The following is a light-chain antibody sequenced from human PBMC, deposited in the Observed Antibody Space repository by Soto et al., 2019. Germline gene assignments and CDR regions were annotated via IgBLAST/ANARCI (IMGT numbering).Light chain of an antibody. J-gene: IGKJ1*01. V-gene: IGKV3-20*01. CDR1: QSLNSNS. Sequence: EIVLTQSPGTLSFPTGERDTFSCRASQSLNSNSLAWYQHNPGQAPRLLIYGASSRATGIQDWFSGSGSGKDFTLTISRLEPEDFLVYYCLRYDKSLPTFGKGNKVEI. CDR2: GAS. CDR3: LRYDKSLPT.